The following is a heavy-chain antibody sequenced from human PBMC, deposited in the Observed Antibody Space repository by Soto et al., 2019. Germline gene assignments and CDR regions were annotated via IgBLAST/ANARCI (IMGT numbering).Heavy chain of an antibody. CDR2: IYSGGST. D-gene: IGHD5-12*01. CDR3: ARGGMAAIPSYFDY. J-gene: IGHJ4*02. V-gene: IGHV3-53*01. CDR1: GFTVSRNY. Sequence: PWGSLRLSCAASGFTVSRNYMSWVRQAPGKGLEWVSVIYSGGSTYYADSVKGRFTISRDNSKNTLYLQMNSRRAEDTAVYYCARGGMAAIPSYFDYWGQGTLVNVSS.